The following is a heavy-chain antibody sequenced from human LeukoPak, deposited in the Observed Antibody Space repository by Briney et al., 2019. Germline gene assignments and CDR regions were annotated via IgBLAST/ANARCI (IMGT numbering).Heavy chain of an antibody. V-gene: IGHV1-18*04. CDR2: ISAYNGNT. CDR3: AREGYSGYGGYYYYGMDV. J-gene: IGHJ6*04. Sequence: AGSVKVSCKASGYTFISYGISWVRQAPGQGLEWMGWISAYNGNTNYAQKVQGRVTMTTDTSTSTAYMEMRSLRSDDTAVYYCAREGYSGYGGYYYYGMDVWGKGTTDTVSS. D-gene: IGHD5-12*01. CDR1: GYTFISYG.